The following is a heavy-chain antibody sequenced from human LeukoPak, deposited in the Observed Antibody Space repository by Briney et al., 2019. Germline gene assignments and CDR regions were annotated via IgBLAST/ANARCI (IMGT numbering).Heavy chain of an antibody. CDR3: ARDGFGAAGTYYFDY. D-gene: IGHD1-14*01. CDR1: GGSIGSYY. Sequence: SETLSLTCTVSGGSIGSYYWSWIRQPPGKGLEWIGYIYYSGSTNYNPSLKSRVTISVDTSKNQFSLKLSSVTAADTAVYYCARDGFGAAGTYYFDYWGQGTLVTVSS. CDR2: IYYSGST. V-gene: IGHV4-59*12. J-gene: IGHJ4*02.